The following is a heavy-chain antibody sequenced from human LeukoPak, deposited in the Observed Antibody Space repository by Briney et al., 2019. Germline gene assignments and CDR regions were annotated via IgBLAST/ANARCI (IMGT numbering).Heavy chain of an antibody. D-gene: IGHD6-19*01. Sequence: PGGSLRLSCAASGFTVSSNYMSWVRQAPGKGLEWVSVIYSGGSTYYADSVKGRFTISRDNSKNTLFLQMNSLRADDTAVYYCARARSREYSSGWYHDYWGQGTLVAVSS. V-gene: IGHV3-66*02. CDR3: ARARSREYSSGWYHDY. CDR1: GFTVSSNY. J-gene: IGHJ4*02. CDR2: IYSGGST.